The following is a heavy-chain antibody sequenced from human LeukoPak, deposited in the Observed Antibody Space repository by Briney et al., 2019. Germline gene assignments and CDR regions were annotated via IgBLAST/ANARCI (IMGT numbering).Heavy chain of an antibody. CDR3: AKVNDFWSGYKDY. Sequence: PGGSLRLSCAGSGFALKSYSLSWVRQAPGKGLEWVSSISSTSAYIYYADSVKGRFTISRDNSKNTLYLQMNSLRAEDTAVYYCAKVNDFWSGYKDYWGQGTLVTVSS. CDR2: ISSTSAYI. V-gene: IGHV3-21*04. D-gene: IGHD3-3*01. CDR1: GFALKSYS. J-gene: IGHJ4*02.